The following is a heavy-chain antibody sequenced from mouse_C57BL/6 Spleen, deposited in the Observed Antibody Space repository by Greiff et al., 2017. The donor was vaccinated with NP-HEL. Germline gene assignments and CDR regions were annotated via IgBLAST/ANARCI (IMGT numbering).Heavy chain of an antibody. V-gene: IGHV1-26*01. D-gene: IGHD2-3*01. CDR2: INPNNGGT. J-gene: IGHJ1*03. CDR1: GYTFTDYY. CDR3: AREDDGPYWYFDV. Sequence: EVQLQQSGPELVKPGASVKISCKASGYTFTDYYMNWVKQSHGKSLEWIGDINPNNGGTSYNQKFKGKATLTVDKSSSTAYMELRSLTSEDSAVYYCAREDDGPYWYFDVWGTGTTVTVSS.